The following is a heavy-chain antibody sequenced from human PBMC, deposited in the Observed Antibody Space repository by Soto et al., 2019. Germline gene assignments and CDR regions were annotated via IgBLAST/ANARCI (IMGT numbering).Heavy chain of an antibody. V-gene: IGHV2-5*02. Sequence: QITLKESGPTLVKPTQTLTLTRTFSGFSLSTSGVGVGWIRQPPGEALEWLTLIYWDNDKRYSPSLKSRLTITKDTSKNQVVLSMTNMDPVDTATYYCAHTYYYDSSSSTCFDYWGQGTLVTVSS. CDR3: AHTYYYDSSSSTCFDY. CDR2: IYWDNDK. D-gene: IGHD3-22*01. CDR1: GFSLSTSGVG. J-gene: IGHJ4*02.